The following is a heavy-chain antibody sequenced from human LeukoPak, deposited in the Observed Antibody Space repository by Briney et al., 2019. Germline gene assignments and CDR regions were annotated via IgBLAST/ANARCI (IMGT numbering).Heavy chain of an antibody. CDR3: AKDLGRYRNNFFDY. Sequence: GGSLRLSCAASGFTFSSIAMSWVRQAPDKGLEWVSTISGSGGGTYYADSVKGRFTISRDDSRNTLYLQMNSLRADDTAVYYCAKDLGRYRNNFFDYWGQGNLVTVSS. D-gene: IGHD1-26*01. V-gene: IGHV3-23*01. CDR2: ISGSGGGT. J-gene: IGHJ4*02. CDR1: GFTFSSIA.